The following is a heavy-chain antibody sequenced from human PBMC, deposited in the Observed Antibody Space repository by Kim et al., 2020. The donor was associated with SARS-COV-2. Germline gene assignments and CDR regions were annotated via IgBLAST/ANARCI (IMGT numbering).Heavy chain of an antibody. D-gene: IGHD1-7*01. V-gene: IGHV3-33*01. CDR1: GFTFSSYG. Sequence: GGSLRLSCAASGFTFSSYGMHWVRQAPGKGLEWVAVIWYDGSNKYYADSVKGRFTISRDNSKNTLYLQMNSLRAEDTAVYYCARDSTGTKSYFDYWGQGTLVTVSS. CDR3: ARDSTGTKSYFDY. CDR2: IWYDGSNK. J-gene: IGHJ4*02.